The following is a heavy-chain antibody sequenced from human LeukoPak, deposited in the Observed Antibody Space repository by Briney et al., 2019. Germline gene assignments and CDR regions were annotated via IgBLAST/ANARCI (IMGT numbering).Heavy chain of an antibody. CDR3: ARYCSSTSPIDAFDI. Sequence: PSETLSLTCAVYGGSFSGYYWSWIRQPPGKGLEWIGEINHSGSTNYNPSLKCRVTISVATSKNQFSLKLSSVTAADTAVYYCARYCSSTSPIDAFDIRGQGTMVTVSP. J-gene: IGHJ3*02. D-gene: IGHD2-2*01. CDR1: GGSFSGYY. V-gene: IGHV4-34*01. CDR2: INHSGST.